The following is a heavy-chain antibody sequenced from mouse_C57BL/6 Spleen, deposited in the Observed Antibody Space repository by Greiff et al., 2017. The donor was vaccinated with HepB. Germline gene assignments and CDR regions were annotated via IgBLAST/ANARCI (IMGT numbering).Heavy chain of an antibody. CDR1: GFSLTSYG. Sequence: VQLKESGPGLVQPSQSLSITCTVSGFSLTSYGVHWVRQSPGKGLEWLGVIWSGGSTDYNAAFISRLSISKDNSKSQVFFKMNSLQADDTAIYYWARPGILRREAWFAYWGQGTLVTVSA. CDR2: IWSGGST. V-gene: IGHV2-2*01. D-gene: IGHD2-12*01. CDR3: ARPGILRREAWFAY. J-gene: IGHJ3*01.